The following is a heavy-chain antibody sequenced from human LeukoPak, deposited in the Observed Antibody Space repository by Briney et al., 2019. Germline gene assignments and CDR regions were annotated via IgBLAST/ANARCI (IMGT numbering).Heavy chain of an antibody. J-gene: IGHJ3*02. CDR2: ISSSSYI. V-gene: IGHV3-21*01. CDR1: GFTFSSYS. D-gene: IGHD3-3*01. CDR3: ARDLRFLEWLLGAFDI. Sequence: PGGSLRLSCAASGFTFSSYSMNWVRQAPGKGLEWVSSISSSSYIYYADSVKGRFTISRDNAKNSLYLQMNSLRAEDTAVYYCARDLRFLEWLLGAFDIWGQGTMVTVSS.